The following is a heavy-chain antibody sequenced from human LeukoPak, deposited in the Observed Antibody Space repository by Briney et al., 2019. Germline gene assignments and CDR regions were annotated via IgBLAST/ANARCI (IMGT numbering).Heavy chain of an antibody. CDR2: IHSDGSST. V-gene: IGHV3-74*01. D-gene: IGHD2-2*02. Sequence: GGSLRLSCAASGFTFSRCWMHWVRQVPGKGLVWVSRIHSDGSSTNYADSVKGRFTISRDNAKNTLYLQMNSLRVEDTAVYYCARGERDSYTQDLWGQGTLVTVSS. J-gene: IGHJ5*02. CDR1: GFTFSRCW. CDR3: ARGERDSYTQDL.